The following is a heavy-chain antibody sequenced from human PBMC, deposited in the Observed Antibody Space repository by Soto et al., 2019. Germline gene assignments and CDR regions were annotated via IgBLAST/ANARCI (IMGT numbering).Heavy chain of an antibody. J-gene: IGHJ4*02. CDR3: ATMGLYCSGGSCYSDN. CDR1: GFLFPNAW. CDR2: IKNKGDGGTA. D-gene: IGHD2-15*01. Sequence: EVQLVESGGGLVKPGGSLRLSCAGSGFLFPNAWMSWFRQAPGKGLEWVGHIKNKGDGGTADHAAAVKGRFVISRDDLERMVFLQMNSLKVEDTAVYYCATMGLYCSGGSCYSDNWGQGALVTVSS. V-gene: IGHV3-15*01.